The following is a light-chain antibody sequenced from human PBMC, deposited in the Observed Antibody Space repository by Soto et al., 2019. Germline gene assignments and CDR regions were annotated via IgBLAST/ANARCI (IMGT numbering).Light chain of an antibody. CDR1: QSVSSS. J-gene: IGKJ5*01. Sequence: EIVMTQSPGTLSVSPGERATLFCRASQSVSSSLAWYQQKPGQAPRLLIYGASSRATGIPDRFSGSGSGTDFTLTISRLEPEDFAVYYCQQYVSLPITFGQGTRLEIK. V-gene: IGKV3-20*01. CDR3: QQYVSLPIT. CDR2: GAS.